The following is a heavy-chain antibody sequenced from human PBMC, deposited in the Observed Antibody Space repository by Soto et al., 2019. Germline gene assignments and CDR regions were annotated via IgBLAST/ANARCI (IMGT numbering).Heavy chain of an antibody. D-gene: IGHD3-16*01. J-gene: IGHJ6*02. Sequence: ASVKVSCKASGYTFTSYGISWVRQAPGQGLEWMGWISPYNGNTNYAQKPQGRVTMTPDTSTSTAYTELRSLRSDDTAVYYWARDQPFGSYYGMDVWGQGTTVTVSS. CDR1: GYTFTSYG. V-gene: IGHV1-18*01. CDR2: ISPYNGNT. CDR3: ARDQPFGSYYGMDV.